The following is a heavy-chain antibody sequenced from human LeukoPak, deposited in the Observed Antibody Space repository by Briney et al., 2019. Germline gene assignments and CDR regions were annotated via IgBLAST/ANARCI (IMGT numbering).Heavy chain of an antibody. D-gene: IGHD6-6*01. CDR1: GGSISSYY. CDR2: ICYSGST. V-gene: IGHV4-59*08. CDR3: ARGGSIAAGGAFDI. Sequence: SETLSLTCTVSGGSISSYYWSWIRQPPGKGLEWIGYICYSGSTNYNPSLKSRVTISVDTSKNQFSLKLSSVTAADTAVYYCARGGSIAAGGAFDIWGQGTMVTVSS. J-gene: IGHJ3*02.